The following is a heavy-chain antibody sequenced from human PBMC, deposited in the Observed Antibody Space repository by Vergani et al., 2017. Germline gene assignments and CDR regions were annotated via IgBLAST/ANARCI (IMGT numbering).Heavy chain of an antibody. Sequence: EVQLVESGGGLVQPGRSLRLSCAASGFTFDDYAMHWVRQAPGKGLEWVSGISWNSGSTGYADSVKGRFTISRDNAKNSLYLQMNSLRAEDTAVYYCARDQSAVVTATEFDYWGQGTLVTVSS. CDR1: GFTFDDYA. CDR2: ISWNSGST. CDR3: ARDQSAVVTATEFDY. D-gene: IGHD2-21*02. V-gene: IGHV3-9*01. J-gene: IGHJ4*02.